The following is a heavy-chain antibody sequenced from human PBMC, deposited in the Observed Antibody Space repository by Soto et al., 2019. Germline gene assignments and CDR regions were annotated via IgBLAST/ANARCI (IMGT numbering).Heavy chain of an antibody. D-gene: IGHD5-18*01. J-gene: IGHJ6*02. Sequence: GGSLRLSCTASGFTFSSYAMSWVRQAPGKGLEWVSAISGSGGSTYYADSVKGRFTISRDNSKNTLYLQMNSLRAEDTAVYYCAKERIGYSYGYYYYYGMDVWGQGTTVTVSS. CDR2: ISGSGGST. V-gene: IGHV3-23*01. CDR3: AKERIGYSYGYYYYYGMDV. CDR1: GFTFSSYA.